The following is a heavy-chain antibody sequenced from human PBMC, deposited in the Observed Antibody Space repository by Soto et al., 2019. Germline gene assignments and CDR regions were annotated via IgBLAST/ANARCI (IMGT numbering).Heavy chain of an antibody. Sequence: GGSLRLSCSASGFTFSSHAMHWVRQAPGKGLEYVSAISSNGGSTYYADSVKGRFTISRDNSKNTPYLQMSSLRAEDTAVYYWWGGVAAAASIYYYYGMEVWGQGTRVTVSS. D-gene: IGHD6-13*01. CDR2: ISSNGGST. CDR1: GFTFSSHA. CDR3: WGGVAAAASIYYYYGMEV. V-gene: IGHV3-64D*08. J-gene: IGHJ6*02.